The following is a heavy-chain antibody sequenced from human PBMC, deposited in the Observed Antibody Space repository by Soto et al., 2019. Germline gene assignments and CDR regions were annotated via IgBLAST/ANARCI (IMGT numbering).Heavy chain of an antibody. Sequence: ASVKVSCKAAGYTFTSYAIHWVRQAPGQRLEWMGWINAGNGNTKYSQKFQGRVIITRRTSAGTAYMELRSLRSEDTAVYYCATPIVVFFGGQGTLDTIYS. D-gene: IGHD1-26*01. CDR1: GYTFTSYA. J-gene: IGHJ4*02. CDR3: ATPIVVFF. CDR2: INAGNGNT. V-gene: IGHV1-3*01.